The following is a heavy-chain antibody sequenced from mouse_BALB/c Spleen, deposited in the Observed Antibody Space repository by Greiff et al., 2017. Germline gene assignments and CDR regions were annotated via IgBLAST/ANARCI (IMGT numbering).Heavy chain of an antibody. CDR2: INPGSGGT. CDR1: GYAFTNYL. J-gene: IGHJ3*01. CDR3: AREGGYYGSSYGFAY. V-gene: IGHV1-54*01. Sequence: QVQLKESGAELVRPGTSVKVSCKASGYAFTNYLIEWVKQRPGQGLEWIGVINPGSGGTNYNEKFKGKATLTADKSSSTAYMQLSSLTSDDSAVYFCAREGGYYGSSYGFAYWGQGTLVTVSA. D-gene: IGHD1-1*01.